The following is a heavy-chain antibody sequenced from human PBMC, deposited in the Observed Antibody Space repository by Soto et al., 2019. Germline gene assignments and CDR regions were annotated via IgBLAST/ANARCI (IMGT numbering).Heavy chain of an antibody. Sequence: QLQLQESGPGLVKPSETLSLTCTVSGGSISSSRYYWGWIRQPPGKGLEWIGSIYYSGSTYYNPSLKSRVTISVDTSKNQFSLKLSSVTAADTAVYYCAIAVAGPGKYYFDYWGQGTLVTVSS. CDR1: GGSISSSRYY. CDR3: AIAVAGPGKYYFDY. D-gene: IGHD6-19*01. CDR2: IYYSGST. J-gene: IGHJ4*02. V-gene: IGHV4-39*01.